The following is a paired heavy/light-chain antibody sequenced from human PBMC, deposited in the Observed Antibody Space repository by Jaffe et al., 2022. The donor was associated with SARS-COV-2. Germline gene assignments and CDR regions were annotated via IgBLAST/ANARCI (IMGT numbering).Heavy chain of an antibody. V-gene: IGHV3-74*01. Sequence: EVQLVESGGGLVQPGGSLRLSCAASGFTFSNYWMNWVRQAPGKGLVWVSRISSDGSVTTYADSVKGRFTISRDNAKNTLHLQMNSLRAEDTAVYYCARPYSWNDNWFAPWGQGTLVTVSS. D-gene: IGHD1-1*01. CDR1: GFTFSNYW. CDR3: ARPYSWNDNWFAP. CDR2: ISSDGSVT. J-gene: IGHJ5*02.
Light chain of an antibody. Sequence: DIVMTQSPDSLAVSLGERATINCKSNQSVLYSSNNKNCLAWYQQKAGQPPKLLIYWASTRESGVPDRFSGSGSGTDFTLTISSLQTEDVAVYYCQQYYRSPLTFGGGTKVEIK. CDR1: QSVLYSSNNKNC. CDR2: WAS. J-gene: IGKJ4*01. V-gene: IGKV4-1*01. CDR3: QQYYRSPLT.